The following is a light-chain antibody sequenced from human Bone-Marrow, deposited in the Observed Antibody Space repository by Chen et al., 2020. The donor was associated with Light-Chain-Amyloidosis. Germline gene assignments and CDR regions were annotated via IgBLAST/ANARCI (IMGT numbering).Light chain of an antibody. CDR2: DDS. Sequence: SYVLTQRSSVSVAPGQTATIACGGNNIGSTSVHWYQQTPGQAPLLVVYDDSDRPSGIPERLSGSNSGNTATLTISRVEAGYEADYYCQVWDRSSDRPVFGGGTKLTVL. CDR3: QVWDRSSDRPV. CDR1: NIGSTS. V-gene: IGLV3-21*02. J-gene: IGLJ3*02.